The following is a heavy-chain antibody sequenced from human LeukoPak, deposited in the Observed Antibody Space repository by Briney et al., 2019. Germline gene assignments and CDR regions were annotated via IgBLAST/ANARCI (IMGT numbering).Heavy chain of an antibody. CDR2: INEDGSNK. Sequence: GGSLRLSCTASGFSFSNHYMRWIRQAPGKGLEWVANINEDGSNKWHLGSVKGRFTVSRDNARNSLYLQMNSLRVEDTAVYYCTRVIVAVPGYFDYFDFWGQGILVTVSS. CDR3: TRVIVAVPGYFDYFDF. D-gene: IGHD6-19*01. V-gene: IGHV3-7*01. J-gene: IGHJ4*02. CDR1: GFSFSNHY.